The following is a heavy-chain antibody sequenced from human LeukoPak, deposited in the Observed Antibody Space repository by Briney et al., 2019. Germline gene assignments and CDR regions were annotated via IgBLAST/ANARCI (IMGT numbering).Heavy chain of an antibody. CDR2: ISYDGSNK. J-gene: IGHJ6*03. CDR3: ARRADGSGSYSTDEYYYYYYYMDV. Sequence: GGSLRLSCAASGFTFSSYAMHWVRQAPGKGLEWVAVISYDGSNKYYADSVKGRFTISRDNSKNTLYLQMNSLRAEDTAVYYCARRADGSGSYSTDEYYYYYYYMDVWGKGTTVTVSS. D-gene: IGHD3-10*01. V-gene: IGHV3-30-3*01. CDR1: GFTFSSYA.